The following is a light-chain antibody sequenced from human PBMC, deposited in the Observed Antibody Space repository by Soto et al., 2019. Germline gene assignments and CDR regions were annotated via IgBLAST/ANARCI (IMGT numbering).Light chain of an antibody. CDR3: SSYAGSNNLV. Sequence: QSVLTQPPSASGSPGQSVTISCTGTSSDVGGNNYVSWYQQHPGKAPKLMIYEVSKRPSGVPDRFSGYKSGNTASLTVSGLQAEDEAEYYCSSYAGSNNLVFGGGTKLTVL. V-gene: IGLV2-8*01. J-gene: IGLJ2*01. CDR2: EVS. CDR1: SSDVGGNNY.